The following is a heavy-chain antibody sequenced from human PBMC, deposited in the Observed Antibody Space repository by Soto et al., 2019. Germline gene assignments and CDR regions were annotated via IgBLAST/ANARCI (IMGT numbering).Heavy chain of an antibody. CDR1: GYSFSTYD. CDR2: VNPKSGNT. D-gene: IGHD2-2*02. CDR3: SSPCCDSTSCYTDWFDP. Sequence: QVQLVQSGAEVKKPGASVKVSCKASGYSFSTYDINWVRQAAGQGLEWMGWVNPKSGNTDYAQRFRGRVTMTSTSSISTAYMELSALTPEYTAVYYCSSPCCDSTSCYTDWFDPWGQGTLGTVSS. V-gene: IGHV1-8*01. J-gene: IGHJ5*02.